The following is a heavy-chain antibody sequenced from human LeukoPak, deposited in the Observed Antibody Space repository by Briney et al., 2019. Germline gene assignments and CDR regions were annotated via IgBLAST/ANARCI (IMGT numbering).Heavy chain of an antibody. J-gene: IGHJ4*02. V-gene: IGHV1-2*06. CDR2: INPNSGGT. CDR3: ARDATSEWELLN. Sequence: ASVKVSCKASGYTFTAYYVHWVRQAPGQGLEWMGRINPNSGGTNYVQKFQGRVAMTRDTSISTAYMDLSSLRSDGTAVYYCARDATSEWELLNWGQGTLVTVSS. D-gene: IGHD1-26*01. CDR1: GYTFTAYY.